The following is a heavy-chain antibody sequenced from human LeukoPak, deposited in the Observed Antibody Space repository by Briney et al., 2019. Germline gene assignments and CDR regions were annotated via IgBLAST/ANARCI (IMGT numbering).Heavy chain of an antibody. D-gene: IGHD1-7*01. J-gene: IGHJ4*02. Sequence: GKSLRLSCAASGFTFSSHGMHWVRQAPGKGLEWVAVIWYDGSKEFYANSVKGRFAVSRDNSKDTLYLQMASLRAEDTAVYYCARQTGTLDFDYWGQGTLVSVSS. CDR1: GFTFSSHG. V-gene: IGHV3-33*01. CDR2: IWYDGSKE. CDR3: ARQTGTLDFDY.